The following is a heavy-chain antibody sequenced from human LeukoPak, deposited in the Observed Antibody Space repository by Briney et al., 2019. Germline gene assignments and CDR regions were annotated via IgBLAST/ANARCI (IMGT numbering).Heavy chain of an antibody. CDR1: GYTFTSYD. CDR2: MNPNSGNT. D-gene: IGHD3-3*01. V-gene: IGHV1-8*01. J-gene: IGHJ6*02. Sequence: ASVKVSCKASGYTFTSYDINWVRQATGQGLEWMGWMNPNSGNTGYAQKFQGRVTMTRNTSISTAYMELSGLRSEDTAVYYCARGRTLRGITIFGVVTRNYYYYGMDVWGQGTTVTVSS. CDR3: ARGRTLRGITIFGVVTRNYYYYGMDV.